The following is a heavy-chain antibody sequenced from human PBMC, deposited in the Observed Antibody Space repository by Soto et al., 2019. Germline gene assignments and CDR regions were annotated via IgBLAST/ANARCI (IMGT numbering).Heavy chain of an antibody. CDR1: GFIYSIYA. D-gene: IGHD5-12*01. V-gene: IGHV3-23*01. Sequence: EVQLLQSGGGLVQPGGSLRLSCTASGFIYSIYAMAWVRQAPGKGLKWVSAISGSGGETYYADSVKGRFTISRDNSKNTVYLQMTNLRAEDTAVYYCAKEIAVAVATPPEYWGQGTLVTVSS. J-gene: IGHJ4*02. CDR3: AKEIAVAVATPPEY. CDR2: ISGSGGET.